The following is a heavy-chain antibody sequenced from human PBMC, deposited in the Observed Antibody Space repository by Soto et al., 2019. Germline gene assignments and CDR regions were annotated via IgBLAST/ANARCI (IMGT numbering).Heavy chain of an antibody. Sequence: QVQLVQSGAEVKKPGSSVKVSCKASGGTFSSYAISWVRQAPGQGLEWMGGIIPICGTANYAQKFQGRVTITADESTSTADMELSSLRSEDTAVYYCARDDPHYDILTGYYISWGQGTLVTVSS. D-gene: IGHD3-9*01. J-gene: IGHJ4*02. CDR2: IIPICGTA. CDR1: GGTFSSYA. V-gene: IGHV1-69*01. CDR3: ARDDPHYDILTGYYIS.